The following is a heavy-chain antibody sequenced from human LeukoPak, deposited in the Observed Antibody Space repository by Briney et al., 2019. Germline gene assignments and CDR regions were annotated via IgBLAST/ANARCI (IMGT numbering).Heavy chain of an antibody. CDR2: VSGSAGRT. V-gene: IGHV3-23*01. CDR1: GFTFSSFA. CDR3: AKNRGHCVDGVCHNYYYMDV. D-gene: IGHD2-8*02. Sequence: GGSLRLSCTASGFTFSSFAMTWVRQAPGKGLEWVSTVSGSAGRTDYADSVKGRFTISRDNLKNTLYLQMNGLRAEDTAVYYCAKNRGHCVDGVCHNYYYMDVWGRGTTVTVSS. J-gene: IGHJ6*03.